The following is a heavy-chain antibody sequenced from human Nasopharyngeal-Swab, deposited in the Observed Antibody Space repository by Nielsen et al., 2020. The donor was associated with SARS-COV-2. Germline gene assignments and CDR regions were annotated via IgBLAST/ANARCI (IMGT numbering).Heavy chain of an antibody. J-gene: IGHJ4*02. D-gene: IGHD3-10*01. V-gene: IGHV4-39*07. CDR3: ARGGYYGSGSYQN. CDR2: IYYSGST. CDR1: GGPISSSSYY. Sequence: SETLSPTCTVSGGPISSSSYYWGWIRQPPGKGLEWIGSIYYSGSTYYNPSLKSRVTISVDTSKNQFSLKLSSVTAADTAVYYCARGGYYGSGSYQNWGQGTLVTVSS.